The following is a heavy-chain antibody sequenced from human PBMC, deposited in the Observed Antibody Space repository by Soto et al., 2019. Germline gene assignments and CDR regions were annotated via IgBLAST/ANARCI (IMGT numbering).Heavy chain of an antibody. D-gene: IGHD5-18*01. V-gene: IGHV1-69*13. Sequence: SVKVSCKASGGTFSSDAISWVRQAPGQGLEWMGGIIPIFGTANYAQKFQGRVTITADESTSTAYMELSSLRSEDTAVYYCARDPGWVEMDTIKPFYYCYFGMDVWGQGTTVTVSS. CDR3: ARDPGWVEMDTIKPFYYCYFGMDV. CDR1: GGTFSSDA. CDR2: IIPIFGTA. J-gene: IGHJ6*02.